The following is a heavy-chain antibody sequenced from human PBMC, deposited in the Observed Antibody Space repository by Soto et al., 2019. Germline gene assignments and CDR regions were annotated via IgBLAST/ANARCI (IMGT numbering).Heavy chain of an antibody. Sequence: QLQLQESGPGLVKPSETLSLTCTVSGDSISSSIYCWGWIRQPPGKGLEWIGSACYSGNTYYNPSLKSRVTISVDSSKNQFSLNLSSVTAADTAVYYGARPGQKLVGVGWFDPWGQGTLVTVSS. D-gene: IGHD2-15*01. J-gene: IGHJ5*02. CDR2: ACYSGNT. CDR1: GDSISSSIYC. CDR3: ARPGQKLVGVGWFDP. V-gene: IGHV4-39*01.